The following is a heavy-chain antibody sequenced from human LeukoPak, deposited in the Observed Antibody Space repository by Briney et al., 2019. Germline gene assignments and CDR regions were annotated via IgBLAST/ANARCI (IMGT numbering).Heavy chain of an antibody. CDR2: MNPNSGNT. Sequence: ASVKVSCKASGYTFTSYDINWVRQATGQGLEWMGWMNPNSGNTGYAQKFQGRVTITRNTSISTAYMELSSLRSEDTAVYYCARGGVYYDFWSGYHDAFDIWGQGSMVTVSS. J-gene: IGHJ3*02. D-gene: IGHD3-3*01. V-gene: IGHV1-8*03. CDR1: GYTFTSYD. CDR3: ARGGVYYDFWSGYHDAFDI.